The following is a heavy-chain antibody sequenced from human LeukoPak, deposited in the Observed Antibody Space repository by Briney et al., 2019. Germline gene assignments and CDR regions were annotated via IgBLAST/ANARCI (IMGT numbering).Heavy chain of an antibody. D-gene: IGHD3-3*01. CDR1: GGSISSYY. CDR2: IYTSGST. CDR3: ARSPKYYDFWSGYSKDAGVYFDY. V-gene: IGHV4-4*07. Sequence: SETLSLTCTVSGGSISSYYWIWIRQPAGKGLEWIGRIYTSGSTNYNPSLKSRVTMSVDTSKNQFSLKLSSVTAADTAVYYCARSPKYYDFWSGYSKDAGVYFDYWGQGTLVTVSS. J-gene: IGHJ4*02.